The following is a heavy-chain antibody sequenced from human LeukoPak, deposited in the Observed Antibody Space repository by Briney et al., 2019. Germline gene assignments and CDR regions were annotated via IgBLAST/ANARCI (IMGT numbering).Heavy chain of an antibody. CDR3: ARAGYSYGTTSGGYYYYYYMDV. J-gene: IGHJ6*03. CDR2: IYYSGST. Sequence: PSETLSLTCTVSGGSISSYYWSWIRQPPGKGLEWIGYIYYSGSTNYNPSLKSRVTISVDTSKNQFSLKLSSVTAADTAVYYCARAGYSYGTTSGGYYYYYYMDVWGKGTTVTASS. D-gene: IGHD5-18*01. CDR1: GGSISSYY. V-gene: IGHV4-59*01.